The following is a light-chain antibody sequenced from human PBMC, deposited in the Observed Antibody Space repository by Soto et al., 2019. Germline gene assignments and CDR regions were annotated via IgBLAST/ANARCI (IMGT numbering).Light chain of an antibody. J-gene: IGLJ2*01. Sequence: QSVLTQPASVSGSPGQSITISCTGTSSDVGDYNYVSWYQQHPGKAPKLMIYEVTNRPSGVSNRFSGSKFGNTASLIISGLQAEDEADYYCSSYTTSGTLVVFGGGTKVTVL. CDR3: SSYTTSGTLVV. CDR2: EVT. CDR1: SSDVGDYNY. V-gene: IGLV2-14*01.